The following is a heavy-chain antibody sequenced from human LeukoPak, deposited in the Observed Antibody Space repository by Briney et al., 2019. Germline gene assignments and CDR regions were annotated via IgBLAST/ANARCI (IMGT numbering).Heavy chain of an antibody. CDR1: GDSISSGDYY. D-gene: IGHD2-2*01. J-gene: IGHJ4*02. V-gene: IGHV4-30-4*01. CDR3: AREDIVVVPAAPDAQGLYGY. Sequence: SQTLSLTCTVSGDSISSGDYYWSWIRQPPGKGLEWTGYIDYSGNTYYNPSLRSRLTISTDTSKNQFSLKLSSVTAADTAVYYCAREDIVVVPAAPDAQGLYGYWGQGTLVTVSS. CDR2: IDYSGNT.